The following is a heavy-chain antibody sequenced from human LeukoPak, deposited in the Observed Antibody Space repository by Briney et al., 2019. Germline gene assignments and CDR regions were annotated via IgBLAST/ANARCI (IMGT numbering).Heavy chain of an antibody. CDR1: AYSISSGYY. Sequence: PTETLSLTCTVSAYSISSGYYWGWIRQPPGKGLEWIGSIYHSGSTYYNPSLKSRVTISVDTSKNQFSLKLNSVTAADTAVYYSARVSQQQLPHIFDYWGQGTLVTVSS. D-gene: IGHD6-13*01. J-gene: IGHJ4*02. CDR3: ARVSQQQLPHIFDY. CDR2: IYHSGST. V-gene: IGHV4-38-2*02.